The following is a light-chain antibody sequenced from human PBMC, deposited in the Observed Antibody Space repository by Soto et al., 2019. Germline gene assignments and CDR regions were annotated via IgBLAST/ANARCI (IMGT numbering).Light chain of an antibody. CDR1: QSLSRNY. V-gene: IGKV3-20*01. CDR2: GAS. Sequence: EVVLTQSPGTLSLSPGERATLSCRASQSLSRNYLAWYQRKPGQPPRLLMYGASNRATDIPARFSGSVSGTDFTITITRLEPEDFAVYYCQQYESSPPTFGQGTKVEF. CDR3: QQYESSPPT. J-gene: IGKJ1*01.